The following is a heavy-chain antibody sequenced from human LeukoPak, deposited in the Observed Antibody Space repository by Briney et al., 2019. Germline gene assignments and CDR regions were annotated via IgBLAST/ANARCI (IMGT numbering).Heavy chain of an antibody. CDR3: ARDFRPVVGAAGTFDY. Sequence: GGSLRLSCAASGFTFDDYAMHWVRQAPGKGLEWVSSISSSSSYIYYADSVKGRFTISRDNAKNSLYLQMNSLRAEDTAVYYCARDFRPVVGAAGTFDYWGQGTLVTVSS. J-gene: IGHJ4*02. CDR1: GFTFDDYA. V-gene: IGHV3-21*01. D-gene: IGHD6-13*01. CDR2: ISSSSSYI.